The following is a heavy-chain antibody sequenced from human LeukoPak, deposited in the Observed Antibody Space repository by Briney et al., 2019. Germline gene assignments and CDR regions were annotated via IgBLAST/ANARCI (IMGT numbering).Heavy chain of an antibody. Sequence: SSETLSLTCTVSGGSISSSSYYWGWIRQPPGKGLEWIGSIYYSGSTYYNPSLKSRVTISVDTSKNQFSLKLSSVTAADTAVYYCARPRIAVVESWFDPWGQGTLVTVSS. CDR3: ARPRIAVVESWFDP. J-gene: IGHJ5*02. CDR1: GGSISSSSYY. V-gene: IGHV4-39*01. D-gene: IGHD6-19*01. CDR2: IYYSGST.